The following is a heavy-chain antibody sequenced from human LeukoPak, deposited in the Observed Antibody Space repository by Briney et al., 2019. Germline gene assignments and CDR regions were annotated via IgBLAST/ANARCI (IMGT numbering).Heavy chain of an antibody. CDR1: GFTFSSYFW. Sequence: GGSLRLSCAASGFTFSSYFWMHWVRQAPGKGLVWVSRIKSDGSSSTYADSVKGQFTISRDNAKNSLYLQMNTLRAEDTAVYYCVRDLDLGGYSSFEYWGQGTLVTVSS. V-gene: IGHV3-74*01. J-gene: IGHJ4*02. CDR2: IKSDGSSS. D-gene: IGHD4-23*01. CDR3: VRDLDLGGYSSFEY.